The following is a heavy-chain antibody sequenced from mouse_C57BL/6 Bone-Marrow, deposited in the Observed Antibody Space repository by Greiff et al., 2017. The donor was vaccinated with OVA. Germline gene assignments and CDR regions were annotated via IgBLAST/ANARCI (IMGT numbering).Heavy chain of an antibody. Sequence: VLLVESGAELARPGASVKMSCKASGYTFTSYTMHWVKQRPGQGLEWIGYINPSSGYTKYNQKFKDKATLTADKSSSTAYMQLSSLTSEDSAVYYCARSDYAMDYWGQGTSVTVSA. V-gene: IGHV1-4*01. CDR2: INPSSGYT. CDR3: ARSDYAMDY. J-gene: IGHJ4*01. CDR1: GYTFTSYT.